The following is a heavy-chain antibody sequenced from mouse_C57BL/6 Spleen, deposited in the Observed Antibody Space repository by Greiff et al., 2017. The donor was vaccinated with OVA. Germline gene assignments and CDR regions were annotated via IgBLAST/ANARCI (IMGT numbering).Heavy chain of an antibody. D-gene: IGHD2-3*01. CDR3: ARRDGYYAMDY. V-gene: IGHV1-47*01. CDR2: FHPYNDDT. J-gene: IGHJ4*01. Sequence: QVQLKESGAELVKPGASVKMSCKASGYTFTTYPIEWMKQDHGKSLEWIGNFHPYNDDTKYNEKFKGKATLTVEKSSSTVYLELSRLTSDDSAVYYVARRDGYYAMDYWGQGTSVTVAS. CDR1: GYTFTTYP.